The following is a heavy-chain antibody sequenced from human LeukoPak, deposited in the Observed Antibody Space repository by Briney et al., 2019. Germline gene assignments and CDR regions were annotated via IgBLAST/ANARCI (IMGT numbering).Heavy chain of an antibody. J-gene: IGHJ4*02. Sequence: GGSLRLSCAASGFTFSDYSMHWVRQAPGKGLEWVSYISSSSSNIFYPDSVKGRFTISRHNSKNTLYLQMNSLRAEDTAVYYCAGEGDCSGGSCYTNYFDYWGQGTLVTVSS. CDR1: GFTFSDYS. V-gene: IGHV3-48*01. CDR2: ISSSSSNI. D-gene: IGHD2-15*01. CDR3: AGEGDCSGGSCYTNYFDY.